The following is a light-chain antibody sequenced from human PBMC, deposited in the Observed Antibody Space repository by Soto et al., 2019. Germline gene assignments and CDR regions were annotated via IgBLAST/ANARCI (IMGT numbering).Light chain of an antibody. CDR1: SSDVGGYNR. CDR3: SSSTNTNTWV. Sequence: QSALTQPASVSGSPGQSITISCTGSSSDVGGYNRVCWYQQHPDKAPKLLIYGVTNRPSGVSNRFSGSKSGNTASLTISGLQAEDEGVYYCSSSTNTNTWVFGGGTTLTVL. J-gene: IGLJ3*02. CDR2: GVT. V-gene: IGLV2-14*01.